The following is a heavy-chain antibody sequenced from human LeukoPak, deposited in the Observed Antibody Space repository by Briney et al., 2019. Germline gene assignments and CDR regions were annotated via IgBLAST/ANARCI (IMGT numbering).Heavy chain of an antibody. CDR3: ARDRICSSTSCYLFDY. D-gene: IGHD2-2*01. CDR1: GFTFSSYS. CDR2: ISSSSSYI. Sequence: PGGSLRLSCAASGFTFSSYSMNWVRQAPGKGLEWVSSISSSSSYIYYADSVKGRFTISRDNDKNSLYLQMNSLRAEDTAVYYCARDRICSSTSCYLFDYWGQGTLVTVSS. V-gene: IGHV3-21*01. J-gene: IGHJ4*02.